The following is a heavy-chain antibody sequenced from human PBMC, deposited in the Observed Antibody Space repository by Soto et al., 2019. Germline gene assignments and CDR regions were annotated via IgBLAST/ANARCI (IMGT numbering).Heavy chain of an antibody. J-gene: IGHJ5*02. CDR2: ISYSGST. Sequence: LSLTCTVSGGSISSSSYYWGWIRQPPGKGLEWIGYISYSGSTYYNPSLKSRLSMSVDTSKNQFSLKLSSVTAADTAVYYCARRSSSSWSNWFDPWGRGTLVPVSS. CDR3: ARRSSSSWSNWFDP. D-gene: IGHD6-13*01. CDR1: GGSISSSSYY. V-gene: IGHV4-31*03.